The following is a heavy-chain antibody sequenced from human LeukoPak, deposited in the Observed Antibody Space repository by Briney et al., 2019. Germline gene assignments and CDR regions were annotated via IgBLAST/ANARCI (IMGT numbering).Heavy chain of an antibody. CDR2: ISGDGSRT. V-gene: IGHV3-23*01. CDR3: VREDVDTSFDY. J-gene: IGHJ4*01. Sequence: GGSLGLSCAASGFAFVDYAMNWVRQAPGKGLEWVSAISGDGSRTYCIDSVKGRLTISRDTSKNTLYLHLNSLRAEDTAVYYCVREDVDTSFDYWGHGTLVTVSS. CDR1: GFAFVDYA. D-gene: IGHD5-18*01.